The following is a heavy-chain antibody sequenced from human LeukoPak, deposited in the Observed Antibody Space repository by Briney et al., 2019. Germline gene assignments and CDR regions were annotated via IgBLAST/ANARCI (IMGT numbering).Heavy chain of an antibody. Sequence: ASVKVSCKASGYTFTSYAMNWVRQAPGRGLEWMGWINTNTGNPTYAQGFTGRFVFSLDTSVSTAYLQISSLKAEDTAVYYCARVGRIYYYYYMDVWGKGTTVTVSS. CDR2: INTNTGNP. CDR3: ARVGRIYYYYYMDV. CDR1: GYTFTSYA. V-gene: IGHV7-4-1*02. J-gene: IGHJ6*03.